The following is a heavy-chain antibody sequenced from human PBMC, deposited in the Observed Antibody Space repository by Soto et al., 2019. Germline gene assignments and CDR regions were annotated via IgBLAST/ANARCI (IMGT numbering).Heavy chain of an antibody. CDR2: IYYSGST. J-gene: IGHJ4*02. CDR3: ARARGAVAGYFDY. CDR1: GVSISSYY. Sequence: PSETLSLTCIVSGVSISSYYWSWIRQPPGKGLEWIGYIYYSGSTNYNPSLKSRVTISVDTSKNQFSLKLSSVTAADTAVYYCARARGAVAGYFDYWGQGTLVTVSS. D-gene: IGHD6-19*01. V-gene: IGHV4-59*01.